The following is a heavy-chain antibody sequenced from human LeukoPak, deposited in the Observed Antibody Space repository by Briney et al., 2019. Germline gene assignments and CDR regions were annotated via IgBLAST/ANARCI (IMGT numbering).Heavy chain of an antibody. CDR3: ARLVWGVDYYYYYMDV. CDR1: GGTFTHYV. V-gene: IGHV1-2*02. J-gene: IGHJ6*03. D-gene: IGHD3-10*01. CDR2: INPNNSDT. Sequence: ASVKVSCKASGGTFTHYVISWVRQAPGQGLEWMGWINPNNSDTNYAQKFHGRVTMTRGTSISTAYMELSRLKSDDTAVYYCARLVWGVDYYYYYMDVWGKGTTVTVSS.